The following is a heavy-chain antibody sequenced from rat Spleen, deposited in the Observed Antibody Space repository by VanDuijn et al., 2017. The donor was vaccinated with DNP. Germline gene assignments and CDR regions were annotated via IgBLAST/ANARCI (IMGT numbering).Heavy chain of an antibody. CDR1: GFTFSNYD. V-gene: IGHV5-20*01. D-gene: IGHD1-12*02. J-gene: IGHJ2*01. CDR2: ISYDGSDT. Sequence: EVHLVESGGGLVQPRKSLKLSCVASGFTFSNYDMAWVRQAPTKGLEWVASISYDGSDTYYRDSMKGRFTLSRDNAESTLYLQMDSLRSEDTATYYCTTTHYFDGWFPFDYWGQGVMVTVSS. CDR3: TTTHYFDGWFPFDY.